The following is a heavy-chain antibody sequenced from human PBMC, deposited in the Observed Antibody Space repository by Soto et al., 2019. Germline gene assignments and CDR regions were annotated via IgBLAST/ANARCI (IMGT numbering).Heavy chain of an antibody. Sequence: LRLSFAASGFTFSSYAMSWVRQAPGKGLEWVSAISGSGGSTYYADSVKGRFTISRDNSKNTLYLQMNSLRAEDTAVYYCAKGPVNIVVGPFDIWGQGTMVTVSS. CDR3: AKGPVNIVVGPFDI. D-gene: IGHD2-2*01. CDR2: ISGSGGST. V-gene: IGHV3-23*01. CDR1: GFTFSSYA. J-gene: IGHJ3*02.